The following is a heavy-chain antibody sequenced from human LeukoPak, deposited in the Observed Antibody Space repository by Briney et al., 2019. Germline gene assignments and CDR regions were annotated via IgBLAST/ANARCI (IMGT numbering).Heavy chain of an antibody. CDR2: INPNSGGT. D-gene: IGHD2-8*01. Sequence: ASVTVSCKASGYTFSYYYMHWVRQAPGQGLEWMGWINPNSGGTNYAQKFQGRVTMTRDTSISTAYMELSRLRSDDTAVYYCARAGRLDIVLMVYAILSFDYWGQGTLVTVSS. V-gene: IGHV1-2*02. CDR3: ARAGRLDIVLMVYAILSFDY. J-gene: IGHJ4*02. CDR1: GYTFSYYY.